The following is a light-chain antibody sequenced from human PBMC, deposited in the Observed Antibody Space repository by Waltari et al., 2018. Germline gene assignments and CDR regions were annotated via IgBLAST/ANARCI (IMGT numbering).Light chain of an antibody. CDR1: SSNIGNNA. Sequence: HSVLTQPPSVSAAPGQRVTISCSGSSSNIGNNAVNWYQQLPGKAPKLLICHDDRRTSGISDRCSGSKSGASDSLAISGLQSEDEADYYGAAWDDSLSGHVVFGGGTKLTVL. V-gene: IGLV1-36*01. CDR3: AAWDDSLSGHVV. J-gene: IGLJ2*01. CDR2: HDD.